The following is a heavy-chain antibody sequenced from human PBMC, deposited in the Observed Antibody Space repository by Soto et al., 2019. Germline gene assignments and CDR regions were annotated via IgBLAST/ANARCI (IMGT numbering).Heavy chain of an antibody. CDR1: GFTFSSYS. CDR3: TTVIVEWPRAFDI. Sequence: GGSLRLSCAASGFTFSSYSMNWVRQAPGKGLEWVGRIKSKTDGGTTDYAAPVKGRFTISRDDSKNTLYLQMNSLKTDDTAVYYCTTVIVEWPRAFDIWGQGTMVTVSS. V-gene: IGHV3-15*01. CDR2: IKSKTDGGTT. D-gene: IGHD3-3*01. J-gene: IGHJ3*02.